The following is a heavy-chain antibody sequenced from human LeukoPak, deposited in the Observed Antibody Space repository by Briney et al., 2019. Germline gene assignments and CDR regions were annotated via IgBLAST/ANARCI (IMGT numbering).Heavy chain of an antibody. V-gene: IGHV4-39*01. Sequence: SETLSLTCTVSGGSISSSTYYWGWIRQPPGKGLEWIGSIYYSGTTHYNPSLESRVTISVDTSKNQFSLKLASVTAADTAVYYCARHINDILTGYYYFDYWGQGTLVTVSS. CDR2: IYYSGTT. D-gene: IGHD3-9*01. CDR3: ARHINDILTGYYYFDY. J-gene: IGHJ4*02. CDR1: GGSISSSTYY.